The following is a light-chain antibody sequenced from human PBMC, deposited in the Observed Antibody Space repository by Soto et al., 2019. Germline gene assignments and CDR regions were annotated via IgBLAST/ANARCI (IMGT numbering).Light chain of an antibody. CDR1: SSAVGAYKF. CDR2: EVT. J-gene: IGLJ3*02. CDR3: SSYSSTSTPWV. Sequence: QSALTQPASVSGSPGQSITIFCTGTSSAVGAYKFVSWYRHHPGRAPQVMIYEVTNRPSGVSSRFSGSKSGNTASLTISGLQPEDEGDYYCSSYSSTSTPWVFGGGTQLTVL. V-gene: IGLV2-14*01.